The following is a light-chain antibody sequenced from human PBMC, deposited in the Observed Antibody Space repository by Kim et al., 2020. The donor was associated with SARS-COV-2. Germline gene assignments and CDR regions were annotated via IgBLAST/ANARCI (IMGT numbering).Light chain of an antibody. CDR3: SAWDSSLSAWV. J-gene: IGLJ3*02. CDR1: SNNVSNQG. CDR2: RNN. Sequence: QAGLTQPPSVSKGWRQTATLTCTGNSNNVSNQGAAWLQQQHGHPPKLLSYRNNNRPSGISERLSASRSGNTASLTITGLQPEDEAYYYCSAWDSSLSAWVFGGGTQLTVL. V-gene: IGLV10-54*01.